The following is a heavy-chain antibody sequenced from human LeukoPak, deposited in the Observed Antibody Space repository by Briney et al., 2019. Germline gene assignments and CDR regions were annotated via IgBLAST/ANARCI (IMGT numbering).Heavy chain of an antibody. CDR2: IYCSGSN. CDR1: GGSISSSSNY. CDR3: SMHQGLVWSGYNWAY. V-gene: IGHV4-39*01. J-gene: IGHJ4*02. D-gene: IGHD3-3*01. Sequence: TSETLSLTCTVSGGSISSSSNYWGWIRQPPGKGLEWIGSIYCSGSNYYNPSLKSRVTISVDTSKNQFSLKLIFVPAADPALYFCSMHQGLVWSGYNWAYWRRGPLLTVSS.